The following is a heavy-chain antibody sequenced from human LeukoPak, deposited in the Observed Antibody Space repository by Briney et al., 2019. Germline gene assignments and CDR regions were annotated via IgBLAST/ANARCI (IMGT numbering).Heavy chain of an antibody. CDR3: ARVVDHDYSDYYLDY. CDR2: IYSGGSP. Sequence: GGSLRLSCAASGFTVSSNDMSWVRQAPGRGLEWVSVIYSGGSPYYADSVKGRFTISRDNSKNTLYLQMNSLRAEDTAVYYCARVVDHDYSDYYLDYWGQGTLVTVSS. J-gene: IGHJ4*02. CDR1: GFTVSSND. V-gene: IGHV3-53*01. D-gene: IGHD4-11*01.